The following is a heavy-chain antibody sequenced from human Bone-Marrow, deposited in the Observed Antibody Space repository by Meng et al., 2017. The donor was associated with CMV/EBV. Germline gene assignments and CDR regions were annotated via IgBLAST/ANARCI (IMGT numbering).Heavy chain of an antibody. CDR3: ARERVGASPDYYYYGMDV. V-gene: IGHV3-21*01. J-gene: IGHJ6*02. D-gene: IGHD1-26*01. CDR2: ISSSSGYI. Sequence: GESLKISCAASGFPFSSYSMNWVRQAPGKGLEWVSSISSSSGYIYYADSVKGRFTISRDNAKNSLYLQMNSLRAEDTAVYYGARERVGASPDYYYYGMDVWGQGTTVTVSS. CDR1: GFPFSSYS.